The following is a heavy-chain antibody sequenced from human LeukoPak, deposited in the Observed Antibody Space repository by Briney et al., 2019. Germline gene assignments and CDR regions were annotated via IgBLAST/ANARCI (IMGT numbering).Heavy chain of an antibody. CDR3: ARAITGDLHNWFDP. V-gene: IGHV3-33*01. J-gene: IGHJ5*02. Sequence: GGSLRLSCAASGFTFSSYGMHWVRQAPGKGLEWVAVIWYGGSNKYYADSVKGRFTISRDNSKNTLYLQMNSLRVEDTAVYYCARAITGDLHNWFDPWGQGTLVTVSS. D-gene: IGHD7-27*01. CDR1: GFTFSSYG. CDR2: IWYGGSNK.